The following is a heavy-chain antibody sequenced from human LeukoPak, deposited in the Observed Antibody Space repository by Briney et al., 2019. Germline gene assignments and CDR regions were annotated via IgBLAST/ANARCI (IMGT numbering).Heavy chain of an antibody. Sequence: SETLSLTCTVSGGSISSGGYYWSWIRQHPGKGLEWIGYIYYSGSTNYNPSLKSRVTISVDKSKNQFSLKLSSVTAADTAVYYCARFTSSSWYSGANWFDPWGQGTLVTVSS. J-gene: IGHJ5*02. CDR3: ARFTSSSWYSGANWFDP. CDR1: GGSISSGGYY. V-gene: IGHV4-31*03. CDR2: IYYSGST. D-gene: IGHD6-13*01.